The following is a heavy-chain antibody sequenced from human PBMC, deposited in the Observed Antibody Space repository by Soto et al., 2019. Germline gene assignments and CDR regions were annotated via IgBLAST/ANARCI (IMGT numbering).Heavy chain of an antibody. D-gene: IGHD2-15*01. V-gene: IGHV3-48*03. J-gene: IGHJ5*02. CDR1: GFTFSSYE. CDR3: ARVIGDCSGGSCYRWFDP. CDR2: ISSSGSTI. Sequence: PGGSLRLSCAASGFTFSSYEMNWVRQAPGKGLEWVSYISSSGSTIYYADSVKGRFTISRDNAKNSLYLQMNSLRAEDTAVYYCARVIGDCSGGSCYRWFDPWGQGTLVTVSS.